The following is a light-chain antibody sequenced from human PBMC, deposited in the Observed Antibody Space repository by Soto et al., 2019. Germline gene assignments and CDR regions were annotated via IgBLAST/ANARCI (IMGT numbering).Light chain of an antibody. V-gene: IGLV2-14*01. CDR1: SSDVGGYEY. CDR2: EVS. Sequence: QSALTQPASVSGSPGQSITISCTGTSSDVGGYEYVSWYQQYPGKAPKLMIYEVSNRPSGVSNRFSGSKSGNTASLTISGLQAEDEADYYCSSYTSSSTLFGGGTQLTVL. J-gene: IGLJ2*01. CDR3: SSYTSSSTL.